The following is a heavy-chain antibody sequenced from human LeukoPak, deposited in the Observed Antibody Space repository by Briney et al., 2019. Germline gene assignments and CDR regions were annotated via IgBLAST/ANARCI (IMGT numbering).Heavy chain of an antibody. V-gene: IGHV4-31*03. CDR1: GGSISSGGYY. CDR2: IYYSGST. Sequence: PSETLSLTCTVPGGSISSGGYYWSWIRQHPGKGLEWIGYIYYSGSTYYNPSLKSRVTISVDTSKNQFSLKLSSVTAADTAVYYCARGSGYSSSQTPDYWGQGTLVTVSS. J-gene: IGHJ4*02. CDR3: ARGSGYSSSQTPDY. D-gene: IGHD6-13*01.